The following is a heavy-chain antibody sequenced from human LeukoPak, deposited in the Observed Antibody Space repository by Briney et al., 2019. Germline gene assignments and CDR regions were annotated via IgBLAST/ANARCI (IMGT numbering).Heavy chain of an antibody. Sequence: ASVKVSCKASGHTFTDYYMHWVRQAPRQGLEWMGINDPSGGSTSYAQKFQGRVTMTRDTSTSTVYMELSSLRSEDTAVYYCARDNTTTGPFDYWGQGTLVTVSS. CDR3: ARDNTTTGPFDY. CDR2: NDPSGGST. V-gene: IGHV1-46*01. CDR1: GHTFTDYY. J-gene: IGHJ4*02. D-gene: IGHD1-1*01.